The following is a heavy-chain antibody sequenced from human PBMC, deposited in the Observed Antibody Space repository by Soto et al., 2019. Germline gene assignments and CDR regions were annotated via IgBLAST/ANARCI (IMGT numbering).Heavy chain of an antibody. D-gene: IGHD6-19*01. V-gene: IGHV3-23*01. J-gene: IGHJ4*02. Sequence: GGSLRLSCAASGFTFSTYAMSWVRQAPGKGLEWVSTLSGGGGSTYYADSVKGRFTIFRDNSKNTLHLQMNSLRAEDTAVYYCAKGPTIAVAGLLEYWGQGTLVTVSS. CDR1: GFTFSTYA. CDR2: LSGGGGST. CDR3: AKGPTIAVAGLLEY.